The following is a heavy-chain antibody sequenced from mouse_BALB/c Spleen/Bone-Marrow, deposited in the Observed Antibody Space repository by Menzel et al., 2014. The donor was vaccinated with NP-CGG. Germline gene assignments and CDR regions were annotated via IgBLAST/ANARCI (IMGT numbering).Heavy chain of an antibody. Sequence: QVQLQQSGAELVRPGSSVKISCKASGYAFSNYWMNWVKQRPGQGLEWTGPIYPGDTDIHYNGKFKGKATLTADKSSSTAYMQLSSLTSEDSAVYFCASRGDYSYAMDYWGQGTSVTVSS. J-gene: IGHJ4*01. V-gene: IGHV1-80*01. D-gene: IGHD1-1*01. CDR3: ASRGDYSYAMDY. CDR1: GYAFSNYW. CDR2: IYPGDTDI.